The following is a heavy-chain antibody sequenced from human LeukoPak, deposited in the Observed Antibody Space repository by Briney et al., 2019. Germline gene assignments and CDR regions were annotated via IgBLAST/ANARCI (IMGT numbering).Heavy chain of an antibody. V-gene: IGHV4-39*01. Sequence: PSETLSLTCTVSGGSISSGSYYWSWIRQPAGKGLEWIGSIYYSGSTYYNPSLKSRVTISVDTSKNQFSLKLNSVTAADTAVYYCARLSTTGTNWYFDLWGRGTLVTVSS. CDR3: ARLSTTGTNWYFDL. CDR1: GGSISSGSYY. J-gene: IGHJ2*01. CDR2: IYYSGST. D-gene: IGHD1-1*01.